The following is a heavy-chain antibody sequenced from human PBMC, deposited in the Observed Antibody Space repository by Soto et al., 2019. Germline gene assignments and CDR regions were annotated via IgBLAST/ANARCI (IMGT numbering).Heavy chain of an antibody. V-gene: IGHV3-53*04. CDR3: ARGYSSSWRNFYL. Sequence: EVQLVESGGGLVKPGGSLRLSCAASGFTVSSNYMSWVRQAPGKGLEWVSVIYSGGSTYYADSVKGRFTISRHNSKNTLYLQMNSLRAEDTAVYYCARGYSSSWRNFYLWGRGTLVTVSS. CDR1: GFTVSSNY. J-gene: IGHJ2*01. D-gene: IGHD6-13*01. CDR2: IYSGGST.